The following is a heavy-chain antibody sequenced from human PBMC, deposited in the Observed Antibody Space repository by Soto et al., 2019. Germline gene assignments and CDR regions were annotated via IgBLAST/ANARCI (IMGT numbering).Heavy chain of an antibody. CDR2: INTGNGNT. J-gene: IGHJ5*02. CDR1: GYTLSSYG. V-gene: IGHV1-3*04. Sequence: ASVKVSCKASGYTLSSYGIHWVRQAPGQGLQWMGWINTGNGNTKYSQKFQGRVTFTRDTSASTAYMDLSSLRSEDTAVYYCATCRHWNYAWFDPWGQGTLVTVSS. CDR3: ATCRHWNYAWFDP. D-gene: IGHD1-7*01.